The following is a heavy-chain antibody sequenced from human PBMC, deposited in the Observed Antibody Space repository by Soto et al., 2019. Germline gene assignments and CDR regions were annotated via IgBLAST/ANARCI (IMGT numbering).Heavy chain of an antibody. J-gene: IGHJ4*02. V-gene: IGHV3-30*03. CDR1: GFTFSSYG. CDR2: ISYDGSNK. Sequence: QVQLVESGGGVGQPGRSLRLSCGASGFTFSSYGMHWVRQAPGKGLEWVAVISYDGSNKYYTDSVKSRFTISRANSKXXXXXXXXXXXXXXXXXYYCAKGYYYYSSGYSFDYWGQGTLVTVSS. D-gene: IGHD3-22*01. CDR3: AKGYYYYSSGYSFDY.